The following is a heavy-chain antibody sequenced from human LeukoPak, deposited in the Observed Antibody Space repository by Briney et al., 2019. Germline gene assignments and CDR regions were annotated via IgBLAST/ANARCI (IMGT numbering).Heavy chain of an antibody. Sequence: PGGSLRLSCAASGFTFSSYSMNWVRQAPGKGLEWVSYITYNSGTIYYTDSVKGRFTISRDNAKNSLYLQMNSLRAEDTAVYCSARDLMGIAYRGAFYYWGQGTLVTVSS. CDR1: GFTFSSYS. V-gene: IGHV3-48*04. CDR3: ARDLMGIAYRGAFYY. J-gene: IGHJ4*02. D-gene: IGHD6-13*01. CDR2: ITYNSGTI.